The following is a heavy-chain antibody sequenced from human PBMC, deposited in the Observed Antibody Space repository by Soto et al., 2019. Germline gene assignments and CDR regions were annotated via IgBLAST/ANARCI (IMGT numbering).Heavy chain of an antibody. J-gene: IGHJ6*02. V-gene: IGHV4-34*01. CDR2: INHSGST. CDR3: ARGRHSSGGYFERAYKDV. D-gene: IGHD6-19*01. Sequence: QVQLQQWGAGLLKPSETLSLTCAVYGGSFSGYYWSWIRQPPGKGLEWIGEINHSGSTNYNPSLKSRVTISVDTSKNQFSLKLSSVTAADTAVYYCARGRHSSGGYFERAYKDVWGQGTTVTVSS. CDR1: GGSFSGYY.